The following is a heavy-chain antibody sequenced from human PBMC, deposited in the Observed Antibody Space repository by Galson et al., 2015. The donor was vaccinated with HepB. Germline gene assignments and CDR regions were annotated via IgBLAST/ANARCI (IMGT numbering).Heavy chain of an antibody. CDR1: GGTFSNFG. D-gene: IGHD3-9*01. V-gene: IGHV1-69*13. CDR3: ARSTLTNAFDI. Sequence: SVKVSCKASGGTFSNFGFNWVRQAPGQGLEWMGGIIPIFGPAKYAQNFQGRVTITADDSTSTAYMDLNRLRSEDTAVYYCARSTLTNAFDIWGQGTVVTVSS. CDR2: IIPIFGPA. J-gene: IGHJ3*02.